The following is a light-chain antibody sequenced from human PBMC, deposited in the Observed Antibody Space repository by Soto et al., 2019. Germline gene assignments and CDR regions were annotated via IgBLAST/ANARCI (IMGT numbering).Light chain of an antibody. Sequence: ENVVTQSPIPLSLSPRERATLXXRARPSVRTYLAWYQVKTGQAPRLVXNYASRRASSGPARFIGSRSGTNYTLTIISLEPEEDAPYYYQQRNASSPITFGQGARLEIK. CDR3: QQRNASSPIT. J-gene: IGKJ5*01. CDR2: YAS. CDR1: PSVRTY. V-gene: IGKV3-11*01.